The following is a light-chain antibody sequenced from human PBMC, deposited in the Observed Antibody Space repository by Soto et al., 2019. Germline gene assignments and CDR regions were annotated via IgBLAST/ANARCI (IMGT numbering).Light chain of an antibody. Sequence: QSVLTQPPSVSGAPGQGVSISCSGTSSNIGAGYDVHWYQQLPGTAPKLLIYGSTHRPSGVPDRFSGSKSDTSASLAITGLQADDEADYYCQSYDSNLSGSVFGTGTKVTVL. V-gene: IGLV1-40*01. CDR3: QSYDSNLSGSV. CDR1: SSNIGAGYD. J-gene: IGLJ1*01. CDR2: GST.